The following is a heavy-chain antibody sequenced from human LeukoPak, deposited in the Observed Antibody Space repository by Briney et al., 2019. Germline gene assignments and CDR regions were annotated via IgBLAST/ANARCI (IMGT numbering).Heavy chain of an antibody. CDR1: GFTFSGYW. D-gene: IGHD6-13*01. CDR2: INLDGSVI. J-gene: IGHJ4*02. V-gene: IGHV3-7*03. CDR3: AKDQQLVLDY. Sequence: PGGSLRLSCAASGFTFSGYWMSWVRQAPGKGLEWVANINLDGSVIHYVDSAKGRFTISRDNAKNSLYLQMNYLRAEDTAVYYCAKDQQLVLDYWGQGTLVTVSS.